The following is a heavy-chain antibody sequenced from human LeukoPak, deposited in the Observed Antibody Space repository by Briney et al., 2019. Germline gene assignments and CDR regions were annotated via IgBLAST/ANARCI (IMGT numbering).Heavy chain of an antibody. V-gene: IGHV4-30-4*08. J-gene: IGHJ6*03. CDR1: GGSISSGDYY. CDR3: ARAPQRGGWSGLYYMDV. CDR2: IYYSGST. Sequence: PSETLSLTCTVSGGSISSGDYYWSWIRQPPGRGLEWIGYIYYSGSTYYNPSLKSRVTISVDTSKNQFSLKLSSVTAADTAVYYCARAPQRGGWSGLYYMDVWGKGTTVTVSS. D-gene: IGHD3-3*01.